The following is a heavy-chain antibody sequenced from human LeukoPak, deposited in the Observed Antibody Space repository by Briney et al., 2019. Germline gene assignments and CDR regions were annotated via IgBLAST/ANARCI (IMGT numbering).Heavy chain of an antibody. Sequence: GGSLRLSCAASGFTFSSYAMSWVRQAPGKGLEWVSAISGSGGSTYYADSVKGRFTISRDNSKNTLYLQMNSLRAEDTAVYYCAKVSLPGVIPCYFDYWGQGTLVTVSS. CDR2: ISGSGGST. V-gene: IGHV3-23*01. D-gene: IGHD3-10*01. CDR1: GFTFSSYA. CDR3: AKVSLPGVIPCYFDY. J-gene: IGHJ4*02.